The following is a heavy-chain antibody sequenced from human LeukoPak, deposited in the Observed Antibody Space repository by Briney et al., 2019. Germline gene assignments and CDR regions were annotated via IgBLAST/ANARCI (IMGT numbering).Heavy chain of an antibody. CDR2: IIPIFGTA. D-gene: IGHD3-9*01. CDR1: GGTFSSYA. Sequence: GASVKVSCKASGGTFSSYAISRLRQAPGQGLEWMGGIIPIFGTANYAQKFQGRVTITADESTSTAYMELSSLRSEDTAVYYCVILTDVGVDYWGQGTLVTVSS. J-gene: IGHJ4*02. V-gene: IGHV1-69*01. CDR3: VILTDVGVDY.